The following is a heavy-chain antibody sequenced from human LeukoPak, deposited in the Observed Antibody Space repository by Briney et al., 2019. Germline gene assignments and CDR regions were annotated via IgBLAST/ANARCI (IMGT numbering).Heavy chain of an antibody. CDR1: GFTFSSYG. CDR3: GSDPNGDYVGALGY. Sequence: GGSLRLSCAGSGFTFSSYGMTWVRQAPGKGLEWVSAITGSGSTTRYGESVKGRFTVSRDNSRNTLYLEMNSLRAEDTAIYFCGSDPNGDYVGALGYWGRGTLVTVSS. CDR2: ITGSGSTT. V-gene: IGHV3-23*01. J-gene: IGHJ4*01. D-gene: IGHD2-8*01.